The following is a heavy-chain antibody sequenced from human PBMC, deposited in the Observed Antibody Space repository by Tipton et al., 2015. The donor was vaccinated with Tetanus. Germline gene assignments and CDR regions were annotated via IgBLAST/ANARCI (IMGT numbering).Heavy chain of an antibody. CDR1: GFTFDDYT. D-gene: IGHD5-12*01. CDR2: ISWDGGST. V-gene: IGHV3-43*01. CDR3: AKDAYYDYFPSYIYGMDV. J-gene: IGHJ6*02. Sequence: SLRLSCAASGFTFDDYTMHWVRQAPGKGLEWVSLISWDGGSTYYADSVKGRFTISRDNSKNSLYLQMNSLRTEDTALYYCAKDAYYDYFPSYIYGMDVWGQGTTVTVSS.